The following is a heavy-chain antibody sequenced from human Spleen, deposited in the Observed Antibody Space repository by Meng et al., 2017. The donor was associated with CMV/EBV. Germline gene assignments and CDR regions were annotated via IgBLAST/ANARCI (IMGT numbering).Heavy chain of an antibody. D-gene: IGHD2-2*02. J-gene: IGHJ6*02. V-gene: IGHV4-34*01. Sequence: GSLRLSCAVYGGSFSGYYWSWIRQPPGKGLEWIGEINHSGSTNYNPSLKSRVTISVDTSKNQFSLKLSSVTAADTAVYYCARDQPAIPYYYGMDVWGQGTTVTVSS. CDR3: ARDQPAIPYYYGMDV. CDR2: INHSGST. CDR1: GGSFSGYY.